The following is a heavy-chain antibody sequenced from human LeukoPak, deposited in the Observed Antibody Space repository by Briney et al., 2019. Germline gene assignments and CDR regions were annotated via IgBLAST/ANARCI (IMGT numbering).Heavy chain of an antibody. Sequence: SETLSLTRTVSGGSISSSSYYWGWIRQPPGKGLEWIGSIYYSGSTYYNPSLKSRVTISVDTSKNQFSLKLSSVTAADTAVYYCARGAEYYYDSSGYSSWGQGTLVTVSS. J-gene: IGHJ4*02. D-gene: IGHD3-22*01. CDR1: GGSISSSSYY. V-gene: IGHV4-39*07. CDR2: IYYSGST. CDR3: ARGAEYYYDSSGYSS.